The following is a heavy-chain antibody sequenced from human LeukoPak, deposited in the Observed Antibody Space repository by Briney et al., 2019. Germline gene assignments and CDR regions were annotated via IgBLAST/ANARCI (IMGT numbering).Heavy chain of an antibody. V-gene: IGHV4-39*01. CDR1: GGSISSNNYY. CDR3: ARSNSYVNWFDP. CDR2: IYYSGST. Sequence: SETLSLTCTVSGGSISSNNYYWGWIRQPPGKGLEWLGSIYYSGSTYYNPSLKSRVTISVDTSKNQLSLKLSSVTAADTAVYYCARSNSYVNWFDPWGQGTLVTVSS. D-gene: IGHD4-23*01. J-gene: IGHJ5*02.